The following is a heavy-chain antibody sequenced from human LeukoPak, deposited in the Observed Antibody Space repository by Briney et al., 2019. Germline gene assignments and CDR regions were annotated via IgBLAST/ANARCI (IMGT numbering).Heavy chain of an antibody. Sequence: GGSLRLSCTASGFTFGDYAMSWFRQAPGKGLEWVGFIRSKAYGGTTEYAASVKGRFTISRDDSKSIAYLQMNSLKTEDTAVYYCVYGGYRSLFDYWGQGTLVTVSS. D-gene: IGHD5-12*01. CDR2: IRSKAYGGTT. V-gene: IGHV3-49*03. CDR3: VYGGYRSLFDY. J-gene: IGHJ4*02. CDR1: GFTFGDYA.